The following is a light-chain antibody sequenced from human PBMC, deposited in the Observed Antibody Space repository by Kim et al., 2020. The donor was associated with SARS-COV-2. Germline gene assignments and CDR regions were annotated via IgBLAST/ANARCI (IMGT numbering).Light chain of an antibody. CDR1: QSLLHSDGKTY. V-gene: IGKV2-28*01. J-gene: IGKJ1*01. Sequence: EPASISCRSSQSLLHSDGKTYLDWYLQKPGQSPQLLIYLGFNRASGVPDRFSGSGSDTDFTLKISRVEAEDVGIYYCMQALHLPTFGQGTKVDIK. CDR2: LGF. CDR3: MQALHLPT.